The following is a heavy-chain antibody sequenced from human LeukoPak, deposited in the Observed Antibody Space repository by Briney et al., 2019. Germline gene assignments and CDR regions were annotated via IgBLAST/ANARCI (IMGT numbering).Heavy chain of an antibody. V-gene: IGHV1-2*02. CDR1: GYTFTGYY. D-gene: IGHD3-3*01. CDR2: INPNSGGT. J-gene: IGHJ6*03. Sequence: ASVKVSCKASGYTFTGYYMHWVRQAPEQGLEWMGWINPNSGGTNYAQKFQGRVTMTRDTSISTAYMELSRLRSDDTAVYYCARDQRRPYYDFWSGYPRGYYMDVWGKGTTVTVSS. CDR3: ARDQRRPYYDFWSGYPRGYYMDV.